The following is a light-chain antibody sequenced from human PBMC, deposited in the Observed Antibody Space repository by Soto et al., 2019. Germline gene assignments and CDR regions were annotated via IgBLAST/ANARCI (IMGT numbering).Light chain of an antibody. V-gene: IGLV2-14*02. CDR2: EVS. Sequence: QSALTQPAAVSGCPGQSITISCTGTSSDVGSYNLVAWYQQHPGQAPKLLIYEVSNRPSGVSNRFSGSKSGNTASLTISGLQAEDEADYYCSSYTDTNTRVFGSGTKVTVL. CDR1: SSDVGSYNL. J-gene: IGLJ1*01. CDR3: SSYTDTNTRV.